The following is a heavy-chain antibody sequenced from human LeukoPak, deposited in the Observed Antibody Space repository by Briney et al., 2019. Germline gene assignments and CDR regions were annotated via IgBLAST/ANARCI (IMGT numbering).Heavy chain of an antibody. CDR1: GFNFNTYS. CDR3: ARGATDTTRWFDP. J-gene: IGHJ5*02. Sequence: GGSLRLSCEASGFNFNTYSMAWVRQAPGKGLEWVSIISRASESIFYADSVKGRFTISRDNAKNSLYLQMNGLRAEDTAAYYCARGATDTTRWFDPWGQGTLVTVSS. D-gene: IGHD1-7*01. V-gene: IGHV3-21*01. CDR2: ISRASESI.